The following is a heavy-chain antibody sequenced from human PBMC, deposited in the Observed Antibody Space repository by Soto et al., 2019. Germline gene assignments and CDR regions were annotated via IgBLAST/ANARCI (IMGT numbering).Heavy chain of an antibody. Sequence: QITLNESGPTVVRPTETLTLTCRFSGFSLTTSGVGVGWIRQSPVKAPEWLALIYWDDDKRYSASLEGRLTTTQDTSQNQVVLTVSDLDPTDTSTYYCAHRVLRTVFALVTTTAISFDFWGQGTPGRRLL. CDR3: AHRVLRTVFALVTTTAISFDF. CDR1: GFSLTTSGVG. D-gene: IGHD3-3*01. CDR2: IYWDDDK. V-gene: IGHV2-5*02. J-gene: IGHJ4*02.